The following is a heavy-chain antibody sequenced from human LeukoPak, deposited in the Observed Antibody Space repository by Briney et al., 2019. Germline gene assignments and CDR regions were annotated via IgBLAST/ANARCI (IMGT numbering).Heavy chain of an antibody. V-gene: IGHV4-39*02. CDR1: GGSISSSYF. CDR2: VYYSGNT. J-gene: IGHJ4*02. Sequence: SETLSLTCTVSGGSISSSYFWGWIRQPPGKGLEWIGSVYYSGNTYYNPSLESRVTISVDTSKNQFSLKLSSVTAADTAVYYCAREAINYYDSSVGFFDYWGQGILVTVSS. CDR3: AREAINYYDSSVGFFDY. D-gene: IGHD3-22*01.